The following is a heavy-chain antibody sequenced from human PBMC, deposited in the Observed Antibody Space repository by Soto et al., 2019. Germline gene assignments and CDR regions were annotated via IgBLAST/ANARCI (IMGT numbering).Heavy chain of an antibody. J-gene: IGHJ5*02. D-gene: IGHD4-4*01. CDR2: ISCNSGTI. Sequence: GGSLRLSCAASGFSFSSYTMTWVRQAPGKGLEWVSSISCNSGTIAYADSVKGRFTISRDNAKNSLYLQMNSLRAEDTALYYCAKGSNYTPRGNWFDPWGQGTLVTVSS. CDR1: GFSFSSYT. V-gene: IGHV3-9*01. CDR3: AKGSNYTPRGNWFDP.